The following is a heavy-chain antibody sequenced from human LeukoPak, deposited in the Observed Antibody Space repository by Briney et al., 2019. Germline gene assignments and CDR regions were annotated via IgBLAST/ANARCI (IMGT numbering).Heavy chain of an antibody. CDR2: INPNSGGT. Sequence: VASVKVCFKTSGYIFTGYYMHWVRQAPGQGLEWMGWINPNSGGTNYSQKFQGKVTMTRDTAISKAYLELSRLRSDDTAVYYCARKYSFSSWVYSPHFVYWGQGALVTVSS. CDR1: GYIFTGYY. CDR3: ARKYSFSSWVYSPHFVY. J-gene: IGHJ4*02. D-gene: IGHD6-6*01. V-gene: IGHV1-2*02.